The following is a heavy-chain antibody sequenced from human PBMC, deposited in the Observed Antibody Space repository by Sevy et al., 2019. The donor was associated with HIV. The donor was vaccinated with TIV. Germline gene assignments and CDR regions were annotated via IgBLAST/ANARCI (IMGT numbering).Heavy chain of an antibody. Sequence: GGSLRLSCAASGFTFSNAWMSWVRQAPGKGLEWVGRIKSKTDGGTKDYAAPVKGRFTISRDDSKNTLYLQMNSLKTEDTAVYYCTTGNDFWSGYYTVYYYGMDVWGQGTTVTVSS. CDR2: IKSKTDGGTK. D-gene: IGHD3-3*01. J-gene: IGHJ6*02. V-gene: IGHV3-15*01. CDR3: TTGNDFWSGYYTVYYYGMDV. CDR1: GFTFSNAW.